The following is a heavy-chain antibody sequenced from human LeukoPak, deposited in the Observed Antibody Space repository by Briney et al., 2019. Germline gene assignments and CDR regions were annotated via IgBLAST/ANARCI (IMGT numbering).Heavy chain of an antibody. V-gene: IGHV1-8*02. Sequence: ASVKVSCKASGDTFIINDINWVRQATGQGLEWMGWMNPNSGNTGYAQKFQGRVTMTRNISTTTAYMELTDLRSEDTAVYYCARVTAAGTWTFDIWGQGTTVTVSS. CDR1: GDTFIIND. D-gene: IGHD6-13*01. CDR3: ARVTAAGTWTFDI. J-gene: IGHJ3*02. CDR2: MNPNSGNT.